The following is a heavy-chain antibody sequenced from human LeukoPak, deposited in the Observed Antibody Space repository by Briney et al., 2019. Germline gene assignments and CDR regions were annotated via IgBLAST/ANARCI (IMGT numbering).Heavy chain of an antibody. CDR1: GFTFSSYA. V-gene: IGHV3-23*01. CDR3: AKDYCSGGSCYLDY. J-gene: IGHJ4*02. D-gene: IGHD2-15*01. Sequence: GGSLRLSCGASGFTFSSYAMSWVRQAPGKGLEWVSGISSSGSSTYYAGSVKGRFTISRDNSKNTLYLQMNSLRAEDTAVYYCAKDYCSGGSCYLDYWGQGTLVTVSS. CDR2: ISSSGSST.